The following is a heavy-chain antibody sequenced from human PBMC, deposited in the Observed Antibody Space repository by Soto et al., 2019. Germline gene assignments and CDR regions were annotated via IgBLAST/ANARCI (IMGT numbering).Heavy chain of an antibody. Sequence: SVKVSCKASGGTFSSYAIIWVRQAPGQGLEWMGGIIPIFGTANYAQKFQGRVTITADESTSTAYMELSSLRSEDTAVYSCASQEYCTNGVCYKGYYYSGMDVWGQGTTVTV. CDR1: GGTFSSYA. V-gene: IGHV1-69*13. CDR2: IIPIFGTA. CDR3: ASQEYCTNGVCYKGYYYSGMDV. D-gene: IGHD2-8*01. J-gene: IGHJ6*02.